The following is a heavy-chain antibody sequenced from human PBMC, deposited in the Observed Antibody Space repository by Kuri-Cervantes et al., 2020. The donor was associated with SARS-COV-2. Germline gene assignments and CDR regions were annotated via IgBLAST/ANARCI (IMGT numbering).Heavy chain of an antibody. CDR3: ARDTGWARDFQH. CDR1: GFTFSSYA. D-gene: IGHD6-19*01. J-gene: IGHJ1*01. Sequence: GGSLRLSCTASGFTFSSYAMHWVRQAPGKGLEWVAVISYDGSNKYYADSVKGRFTISRDNSKNTLYLQMNSLRAEDTAVYCCARDTGWARDFQHWGQGTLVTVSS. V-gene: IGHV3-30*01. CDR2: ISYDGSNK.